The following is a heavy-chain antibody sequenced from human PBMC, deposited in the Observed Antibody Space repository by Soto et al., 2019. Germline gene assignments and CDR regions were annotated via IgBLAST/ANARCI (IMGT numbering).Heavy chain of an antibody. Sequence: QVQLVESGGGVVQPVRSLSLSCEGSGFIFSNNGMHWVRQAPGKGLEWVAFMSCDGCAKFLADSVKGRFTISRDNSKSTLLQHMSSLRAEDTAMYYCAIVLVADSPLHHWGQGPLVTVSS. D-gene: IGHD2-8*02. CDR3: AIVLVADSPLHH. V-gene: IGHV3-30*03. CDR1: GFIFSNNG. CDR2: MSCDGCAK. J-gene: IGHJ5*02.